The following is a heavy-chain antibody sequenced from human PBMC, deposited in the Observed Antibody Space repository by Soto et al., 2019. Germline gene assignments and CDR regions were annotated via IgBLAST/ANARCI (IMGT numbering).Heavy chain of an antibody. V-gene: IGHV4-59*01. CDR1: GGSISSYY. CDR3: ARDTAMVTGYNWFDP. D-gene: IGHD5-18*01. Sequence: PSETLSLTCVVSGGSISSYYWSWIRQPPGKGLEWIGYIYYSGSTNYNPSLKSRVTISVDTSKNQFSLKLSSVTAADTAVYYCARDTAMVTGYNWFDPWGQGTLVTVSS. J-gene: IGHJ5*02. CDR2: IYYSGST.